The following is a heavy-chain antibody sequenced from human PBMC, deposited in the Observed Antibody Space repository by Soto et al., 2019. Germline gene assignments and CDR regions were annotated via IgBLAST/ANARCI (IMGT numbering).Heavy chain of an antibody. J-gene: IGHJ3*02. V-gene: IGHV1-2*04. Sequence: ASVKVSCKASGYTFTGYYMHWVRQAPGQGLEWMGWINPNSGGTNYAQKFQGWVTMTRDTSISTAYMELSRLRSDDTAVYYCARAVRGVNDAFDIWGQGTMVTVSS. D-gene: IGHD3-10*01. CDR2: INPNSGGT. CDR3: ARAVRGVNDAFDI. CDR1: GYTFTGYY.